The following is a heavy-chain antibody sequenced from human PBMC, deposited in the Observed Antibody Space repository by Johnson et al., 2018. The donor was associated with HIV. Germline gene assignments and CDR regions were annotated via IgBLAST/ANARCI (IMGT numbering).Heavy chain of an antibody. CDR2: IGGSGGRT. CDR3: AKEDPITMIPRYAFDI. D-gene: IGHD3-22*01. CDR1: GFTFDDYA. J-gene: IGHJ3*02. V-gene: IGHV3-23*04. Sequence: MLLVESGGGVVRPGGSLRLSCAASGFTFDDYAMNWVRQAPGKGLEWVSGIGGSGGRTYYPDSVKGRFTISRDNSKNTLYLQMNSLRAEDTAVYYCAKEDPITMIPRYAFDIWGQGTMVTVSS.